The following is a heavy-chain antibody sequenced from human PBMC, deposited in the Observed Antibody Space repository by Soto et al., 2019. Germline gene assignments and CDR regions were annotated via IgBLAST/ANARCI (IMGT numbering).Heavy chain of an antibody. CDR3: ARDGSDIVVVVAAPKYMDV. J-gene: IGHJ6*03. V-gene: IGHV1-3*01. CDR1: GYTFTSYA. Sequence: ASVKVSCKASGYTFTSYAMHWVRQAPGQRLEWMGWINAGNGNTKYSQKFQGRVTITRDTSASTAYMELSSLRSEDTAVYYCARDGSDIVVVVAAPKYMDVWGKGTTVTVSS. D-gene: IGHD2-15*01. CDR2: INAGNGNT.